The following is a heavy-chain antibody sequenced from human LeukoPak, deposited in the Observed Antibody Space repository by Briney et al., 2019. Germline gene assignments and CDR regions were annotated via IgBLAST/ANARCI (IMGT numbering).Heavy chain of an antibody. CDR1: GYTFTNYG. J-gene: IGHJ3*02. CDR2: ISGYNGNT. D-gene: IGHD3-22*01. CDR3: ARDLFHYSDSSGYYLDVFDI. V-gene: IGHV1-18*01. Sequence: GASVKVSCKASGYTFTNYGISWVQQAPGQGLEWMGWISGYNGNTYYAQKLQGRVTLTTDTSTSTAYMELRSLRSDDTAVYYCARDLFHYSDSSGYYLDVFDIWGQGTMVTASS.